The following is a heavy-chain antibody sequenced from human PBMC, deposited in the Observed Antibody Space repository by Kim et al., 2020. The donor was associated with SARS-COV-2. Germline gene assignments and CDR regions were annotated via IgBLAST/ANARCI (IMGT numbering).Heavy chain of an antibody. J-gene: IGHJ4*02. CDR2: ITGSGSDA. Sequence: GGSLRLSCAASGFTFSSYSMTWVRQAPGKGLEWVSAITGSGSDADYADSVKGRFTISRDNSKNTLYLQMINLRAEDTAVYYCAKRTSFSSGWWDSWGQGTLVSVSS. CDR3: AKRTSFSSGWWDS. CDR1: GFTFSSYS. D-gene: IGHD6-19*01. V-gene: IGHV3-23*01.